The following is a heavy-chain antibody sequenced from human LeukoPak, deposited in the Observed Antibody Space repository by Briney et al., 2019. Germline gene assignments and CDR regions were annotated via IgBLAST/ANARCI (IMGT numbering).Heavy chain of an antibody. D-gene: IGHD5-24*01. V-gene: IGHV3-7*03. CDR2: IMKDGGQK. J-gene: IGHJ4*02. CDR3: VRDADFYKGDY. Sequence: GGSLRLSCAASGFTFRNFWMNWARQAPGKGLEWVASIMKDGGQKKYVDSVKGRFTISGDNAQNSLYLQMSGLRAEDTAMYYCVRDADFYKGDYRGQGTLVTVSS. CDR1: GFTFRNFW.